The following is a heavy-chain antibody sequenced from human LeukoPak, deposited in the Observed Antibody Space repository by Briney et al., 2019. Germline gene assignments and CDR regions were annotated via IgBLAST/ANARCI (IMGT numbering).Heavy chain of an antibody. V-gene: IGHV4-59*01. Sequence: SETLSLTCTVSGGSISSYYWSWLRQPPGKGLEWIGYIYYSGSTNYNPSLKSRVTISVDTSKNQFSLKLSSVTAADTAVYYCARYSYGSSDAFDIWGQGTMVTVSS. CDR2: IYYSGST. CDR1: GGSISSYY. D-gene: IGHD5-18*01. CDR3: ARYSYGSSDAFDI. J-gene: IGHJ3*02.